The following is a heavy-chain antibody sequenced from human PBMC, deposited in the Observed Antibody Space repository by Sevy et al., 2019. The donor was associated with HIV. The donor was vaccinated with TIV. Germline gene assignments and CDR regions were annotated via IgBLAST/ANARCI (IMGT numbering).Heavy chain of an antibody. Sequence: GGSLRLSCVASGLTFSSYAMNWVRQAPGKGLEWVSVICISGGSTHYEDSVKGRFTISRDTSKNTLYLQMNSLRAEDTAVYYCAKEGGGAGWRSYYFDYWGQGTLVTVSS. CDR3: AKEGGGAGWRSYYFDY. CDR1: GLTFSSYA. V-gene: IGHV3-23*01. D-gene: IGHD3-16*01. J-gene: IGHJ4*02. CDR2: ICISGGST.